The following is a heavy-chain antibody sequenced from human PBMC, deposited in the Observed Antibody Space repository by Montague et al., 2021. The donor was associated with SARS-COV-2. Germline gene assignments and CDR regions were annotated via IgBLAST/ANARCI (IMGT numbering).Heavy chain of an antibody. D-gene: IGHD6-19*01. CDR1: GGSISSYY. CDR2: IYYSGST. CDR3: ARGSGWMGNAFDI. J-gene: IGHJ3*02. V-gene: IGHV4-59*01. Sequence: SETRSLTCTVSGGSISSYYWSWIRQPPGKGLEWIGYIYYSGSTNYNPSLKSRVTISVDTSKNQFSLKLSSVTAAGTAVYYCARGSGWMGNAFDIWGQGTMVTVSS.